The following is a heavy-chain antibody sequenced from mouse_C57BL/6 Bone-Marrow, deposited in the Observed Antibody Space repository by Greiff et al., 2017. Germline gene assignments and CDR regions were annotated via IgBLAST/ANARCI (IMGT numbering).Heavy chain of an antibody. CDR2: ISGGGGNT. CDR3: SKQVTTERATKYFDD. J-gene: IGHJ1*03. CDR1: GFTFSSYT. Sequence: EVKLLESGGGLVKPGGSLKLSCAASGFTFSSYTMPWVRQTPGQRLQWVAVISGGGGNTYYPDSVKGQFTITRNNNKNILYMQMSSLSSEHTALYYCSKQVTTERATKYFDDWGTGTTVTVSS. V-gene: IGHV5-9*01. D-gene: IGHD1-1*01.